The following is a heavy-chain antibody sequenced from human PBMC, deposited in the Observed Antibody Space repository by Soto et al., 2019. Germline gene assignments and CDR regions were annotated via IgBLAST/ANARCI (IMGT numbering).Heavy chain of an antibody. CDR1: GGSISSYY. V-gene: IGHV4-59*08. J-gene: IGHJ3*02. CDR2: IYYSGST. D-gene: IGHD3-22*01. CDR3: ARGGAYYDSSPDNENDCFDR. Sequence: PSGTLALTCTVSGGSISSYYWSWVGQRPGKGLEWIGYIYYSGSTNYNPSLKSRFTISVDTSNNQFSLKLSSLTPADPPLYYHARGGAYYDSSPDNENDCFDRWGQGTRV.